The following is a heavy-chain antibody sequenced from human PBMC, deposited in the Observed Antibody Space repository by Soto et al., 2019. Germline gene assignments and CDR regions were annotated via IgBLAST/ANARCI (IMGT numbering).Heavy chain of an antibody. V-gene: IGHV1-18*01. D-gene: IGHD3-10*01. J-gene: IGHJ6*02. Sequence: QVQLVQSGAEVKKPGSSVKVSCKASGYTFISYGISWVRQAPGQGLEWMGWISAYNDYTNYAQKLQGRVTMTTDTSTXIXYXQLXSLSSDDTAVYYCAREGYYSGSGRYSPPRYYGMDVWGQGTTVTVSS. CDR3: AREGYYSGSGRYSPPRYYGMDV. CDR1: GYTFISYG. CDR2: ISAYNDYT.